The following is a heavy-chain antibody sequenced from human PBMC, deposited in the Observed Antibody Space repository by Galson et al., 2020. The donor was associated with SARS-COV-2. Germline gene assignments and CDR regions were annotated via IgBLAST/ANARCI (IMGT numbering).Heavy chain of an antibody. CDR2: IGTAGDT. CDR1: GFTFSSYD. D-gene: IGHD3-3*01. J-gene: IGHJ3*02. Sequence: GGSLRLSCAASGFTFSSYDMDWVRQATGKGLEWVSAIGTAGDTYYPGSVKGRFTISRENAKNSLYLQMNSLRAGDTAVYYCARGVGMAAFDIWGQGTMVTVSS. V-gene: IGHV3-13*01. CDR3: ARGVGMAAFDI.